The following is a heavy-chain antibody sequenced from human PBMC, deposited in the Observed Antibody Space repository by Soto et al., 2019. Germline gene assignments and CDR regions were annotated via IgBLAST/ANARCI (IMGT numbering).Heavy chain of an antibody. CDR2: ISGSDDST. Sequence: EVQLLESGGGLVQPGESLRLSCAASGFTFSSYAMSWVRQAPGKGLEWDSVISGSDDSTYYADSVKGRFTISRDNSKNKLYLQMNSLRAEDTAVYYCATRSSSSTFDYWGQGTLVTVSS. D-gene: IGHD6-6*01. CDR3: ATRSSSSTFDY. CDR1: GFTFSSYA. J-gene: IGHJ4*02. V-gene: IGHV3-23*01.